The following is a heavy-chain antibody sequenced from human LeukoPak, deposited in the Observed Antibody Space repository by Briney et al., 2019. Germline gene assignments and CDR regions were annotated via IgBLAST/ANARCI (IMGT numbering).Heavy chain of an antibody. Sequence: PGGSLRLSCAASGFTVSSNYMSWVRQAPGKGLEWVSVIYSGGSTYYADSVKGRFTTSRDNSKNTLYLQMNSLRAEDTAVYYCARGSGYSYGYDSLFDYWGQGTLVTVSS. J-gene: IGHJ4*02. CDR3: ARGSGYSYGYDSLFDY. CDR1: GFTVSSNY. CDR2: IYSGGST. V-gene: IGHV3-66*01. D-gene: IGHD5-18*01.